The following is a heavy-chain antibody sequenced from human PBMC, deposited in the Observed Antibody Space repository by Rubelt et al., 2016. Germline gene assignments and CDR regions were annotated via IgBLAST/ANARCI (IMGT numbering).Heavy chain of an antibody. D-gene: IGHD4-23*01. Sequence: LEWVAVISYDGSNKYYADSVKGRFTISRDNSKNTLYLQMNSLRAEDTAVYYCAKDYEPLRWEYYFDYWGQGTLVTVSS. CDR2: ISYDGSNK. CDR3: AKDYEPLRWEYYFDY. V-gene: IGHV3-30*18. J-gene: IGHJ4*02.